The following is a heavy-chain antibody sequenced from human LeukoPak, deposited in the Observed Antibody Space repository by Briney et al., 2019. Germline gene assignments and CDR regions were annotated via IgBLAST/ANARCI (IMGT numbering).Heavy chain of an antibody. Sequence: SETLSLTRAVYGGSFSGYYWSWIRQPPGKGREWIGYIYYSGSTNYLPSLKSRFTISVDTSKNQFSLKLSAVTAADTAVYYCARLLNNDVGGWCDPWGQGTLVTVSS. J-gene: IGHJ5*02. CDR1: GGSFSGYY. CDR2: IYYSGST. D-gene: IGHD1-1*01. CDR3: ARLLNNDVGGWCDP. V-gene: IGHV4-59*08.